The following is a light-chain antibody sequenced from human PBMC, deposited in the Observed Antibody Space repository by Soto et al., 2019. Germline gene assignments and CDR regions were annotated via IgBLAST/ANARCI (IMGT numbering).Light chain of an antibody. J-gene: IGKJ5*01. CDR2: KVS. CDR3: MQGTHWPSIT. Sequence: DVVMTQSPLSLPVTLGQPASISCRSNQSLVHSDGIAYFSWFQQRPGRSPRRLIYKVSNRDSGVPDRFSGSGSGTDFTLKISRVEAEDVGVYYCMQGTHWPSITFGQGTRLEI. V-gene: IGKV2-30*02. CDR1: QSLVHSDGIAY.